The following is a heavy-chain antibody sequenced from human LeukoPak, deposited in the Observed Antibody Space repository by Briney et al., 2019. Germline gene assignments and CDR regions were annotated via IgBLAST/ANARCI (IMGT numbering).Heavy chain of an antibody. Sequence: ETLSLTCTVSGGSISGYSWNWIRQPPGKGLEWIGSIYYSGSTNYNPSLKSRVTISVDTSKNQLSLKLSSVTAADTAVYYCARSRGYSGYDYFWFDPWGQGTLVTVSS. CDR2: IYYSGST. CDR1: GGSISGYS. J-gene: IGHJ5*02. D-gene: IGHD5-12*01. CDR3: ARSRGYSGYDYFWFDP. V-gene: IGHV4-59*08.